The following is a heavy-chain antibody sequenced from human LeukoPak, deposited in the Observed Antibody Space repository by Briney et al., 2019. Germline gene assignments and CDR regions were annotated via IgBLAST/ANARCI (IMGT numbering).Heavy chain of an antibody. D-gene: IGHD1-26*01. CDR1: GGSISSSSYY. V-gene: IGHV4-39*07. CDR2: IHYSGST. CDR3: ARGRVGATVDWFDP. J-gene: IGHJ5*02. Sequence: SETLSLTCTVSGGSISSSSYYWGWIRQPPGKGLEWIGSIHYSGSTNYNPSLKSRVTISVDTSKNQFSLKLSSVTAADTAVYYCARGRVGATVDWFDPWGQGTLVTVSS.